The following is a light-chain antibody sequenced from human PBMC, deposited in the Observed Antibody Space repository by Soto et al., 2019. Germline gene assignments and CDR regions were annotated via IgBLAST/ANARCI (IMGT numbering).Light chain of an antibody. CDR2: EVS. CDR3: SSYTTSSTLYVV. CDR1: SSDVNNYNY. Sequence: QSALTQPASVSGSPGQSITISCTGPSSDVNNYNYVSWYQQHPGKAPKLMIYEVSYRPSGVSNRFSGSKSGNTASLTISGLQAEDEADYYCSSYTTSSTLYVVFGGGTKLTVL. V-gene: IGLV2-14*01. J-gene: IGLJ2*01.